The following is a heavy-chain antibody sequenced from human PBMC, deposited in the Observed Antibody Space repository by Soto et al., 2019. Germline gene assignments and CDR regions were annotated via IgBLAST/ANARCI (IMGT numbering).Heavy chain of an antibody. CDR1: GFTFSDYY. CDR3: ARGAYSSGWYWFDP. D-gene: IGHD6-19*01. J-gene: IGHJ5*02. V-gene: IGHV3-11*01. CDR2: VTGNDNTI. Sequence: GGSLRLSCAASGFTFSDYYMAWIRHAPGKGLEWVSYVTGNDNTIYYADSVKGRFTISRDNAKNSLSLQMNSLRAEDTAVYYCARGAYSSGWYWFDPWGQGTLVTVSS.